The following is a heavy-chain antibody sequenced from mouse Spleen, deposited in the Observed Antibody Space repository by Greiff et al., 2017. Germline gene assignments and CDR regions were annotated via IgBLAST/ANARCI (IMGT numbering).Heavy chain of an antibody. J-gene: IGHJ4*01. D-gene: IGHD1-1*01. CDR2: IGPGSGRT. CDR3: ARYGIYYYGSSYPYYAMDY. V-gene: IGHV1-77*01. Sequence: VQLVESGAELVKPGASVKISCKASGYTFTDYYINWVKQRPGQGLEWIGKIGPGSGRTYYNEKFKDKATLTADKSSSTAFIQLSSLTSEDSAVYFCARYGIYYYGSSYPYYAMDYWGQGISVTVSS. CDR1: GYTFTDYY.